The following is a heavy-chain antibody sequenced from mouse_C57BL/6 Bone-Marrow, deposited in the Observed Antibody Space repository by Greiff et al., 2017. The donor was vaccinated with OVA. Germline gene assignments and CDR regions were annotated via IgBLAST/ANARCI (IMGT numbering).Heavy chain of an antibody. CDR3: ARRDLIYYGYDGYY. Sequence: QVQLQQSGAELARPGASVKLSCKASGYTFTRYGISWVKQSTGQGLEWIGEIYPRSGNTYYNEKFKGKATLTADKSSSTAYMELRSLTSEDSAVYFCARRDLIYYGYDGYYWGQGTTLTVSS. CDR1: GYTFTRYG. D-gene: IGHD2-2*01. V-gene: IGHV1-81*01. CDR2: IYPRSGNT. J-gene: IGHJ2*01.